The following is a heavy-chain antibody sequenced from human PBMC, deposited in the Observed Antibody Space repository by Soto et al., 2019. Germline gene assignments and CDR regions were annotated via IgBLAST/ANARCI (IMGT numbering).Heavy chain of an antibody. J-gene: IGHJ4*02. CDR1: GFTFSSYS. Sequence: GGSLRLSCAASGFTFSSYSMNWVRQAPGKGLEWVSSISSSGGSTYYADSVKGRFTISRDNSKNTLYLQMNSLRAEDTAVYYCAKDRYFLNANIVVVPAALDYWGQGTLVTVSS. CDR2: ISSSGGST. D-gene: IGHD2-2*01. CDR3: AKDRYFLNANIVVVPAALDY. V-gene: IGHV3-23*01.